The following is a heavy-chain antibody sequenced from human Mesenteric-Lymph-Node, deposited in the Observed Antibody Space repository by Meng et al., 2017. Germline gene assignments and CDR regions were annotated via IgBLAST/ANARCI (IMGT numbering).Heavy chain of an antibody. CDR1: GVSISTSGDY. Sequence: PHRQQSGPGRVKPSQALSLPCSVSGVSISTSGDYWGWIRQPPGKGLEWIGSIGHSGFTYYTPSLKSRVTVSIDTSRNQFSLWLNSVTAADTAVYYCVRSSGWVKTGFDPWGQGTLVTVSS. V-gene: IGHV4-39*01. CDR3: VRSSGWVKTGFDP. D-gene: IGHD6-19*01. J-gene: IGHJ5*02. CDR2: IGHSGFT.